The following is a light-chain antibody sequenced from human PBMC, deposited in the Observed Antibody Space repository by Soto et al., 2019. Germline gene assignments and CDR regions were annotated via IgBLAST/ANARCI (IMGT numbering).Light chain of an antibody. CDR1: SSDVGGYNY. CDR2: EVI. V-gene: IGLV2-14*01. Sequence: QSVLTQPASVSGSPGQSITISCTGTSSDVGGYNYVSWYQQHPGKAPKLMIYEVINRPSGVSYRFSGSKSGNTASLTISGLQAEDEADYYCSSYTANNTYVFGSGTKLTVL. CDR3: SSYTANNTYV. J-gene: IGLJ1*01.